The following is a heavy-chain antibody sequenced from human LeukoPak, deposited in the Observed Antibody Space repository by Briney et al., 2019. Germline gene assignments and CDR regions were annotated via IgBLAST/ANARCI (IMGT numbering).Heavy chain of an antibody. CDR2: ISGSGGST. CDR3: AKDAYYYDSSGSTFFDY. D-gene: IGHD3-22*01. Sequence: GGSLRLSCAASGFTFSSYAMSWVRQAPGKGLEWVSAISGSGGSTYYADSVKGRFTISRDNSKNALYLQMNSLRAEDTAVYYCAKDAYYYDSSGSTFFDYWGQGTLVTVSS. CDR1: GFTFSSYA. V-gene: IGHV3-23*01. J-gene: IGHJ4*02.